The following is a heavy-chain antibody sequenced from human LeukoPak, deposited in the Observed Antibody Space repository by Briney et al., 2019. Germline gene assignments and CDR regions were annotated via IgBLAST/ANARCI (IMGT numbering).Heavy chain of an antibody. V-gene: IGHV4-39*01. J-gene: IGHJ2*01. D-gene: IGHD7-27*01. CDR3: ARHVGWGSGHFDL. CDR2: VYHRGAT. CDR1: GGSISSRTHY. Sequence: PSETLSLTCTVSGGSISSRTHYWGWIRQPPGKGLEWIGSVYHRGATYDNPSLGSRVTISVDTSKNHFSLRLSSVIAADTAIYYCARHVGWGSGHFDLWGRGTLVTVSS.